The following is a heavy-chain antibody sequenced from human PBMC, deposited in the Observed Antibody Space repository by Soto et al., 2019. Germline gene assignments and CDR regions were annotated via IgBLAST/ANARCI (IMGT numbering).Heavy chain of an antibody. CDR3: ARGPRFWQYYFDY. CDR2: INHSGST. D-gene: IGHD3-3*01. CDR1: GGSFSGYY. V-gene: IGHV4-34*01. J-gene: IGHJ4*02. Sequence: SETLSLTCAVYGGSFSGYYWSWIRQPPGKGLEWIGEINHSGSTNYNPSLKSRVTISVDTSKNQFSLKLSSVTAADTAVYYCARGPRFWQYYFDYWGQGTLVTVSS.